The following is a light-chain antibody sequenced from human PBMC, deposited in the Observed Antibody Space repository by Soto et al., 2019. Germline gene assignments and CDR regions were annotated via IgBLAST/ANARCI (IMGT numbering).Light chain of an antibody. CDR2: AAS. Sequence: DIQMTQSPSSVSASVGDRVTITCRASQGVSSYLAWYQQKPGKAPKLLIYAASSLQSGVPSRFSGIGSGTDFTLTISSLQPEDFATYYCQQANNFPITFAQGTRLEIK. V-gene: IGKV1-12*01. CDR3: QQANNFPIT. J-gene: IGKJ5*01. CDR1: QGVSSY.